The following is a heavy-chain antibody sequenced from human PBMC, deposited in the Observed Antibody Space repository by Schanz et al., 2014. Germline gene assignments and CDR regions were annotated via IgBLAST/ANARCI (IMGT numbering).Heavy chain of an antibody. J-gene: IGHJ4*02. CDR3: AKSQGSSFDS. CDR1: GFTFSGYS. Sequence: EVHLVESGGGLVQPGGSPRLSCAASGFTFSGYSMNWVRQAPGKRLEWISYITGTGTVMYADSVKGRFTISSDNSKSTLYLQMSSLRAEDTAVYYCAKSQGSSFDSWGQGTLVTVSS. D-gene: IGHD6-13*01. CDR2: ITGTGTV. V-gene: IGHV3-48*01.